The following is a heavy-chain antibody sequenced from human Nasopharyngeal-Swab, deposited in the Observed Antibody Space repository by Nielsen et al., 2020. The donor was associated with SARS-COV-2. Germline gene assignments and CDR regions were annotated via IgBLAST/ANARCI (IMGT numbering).Heavy chain of an antibody. J-gene: IGHJ4*02. V-gene: IGHV3-15*01. CDR1: GFTFSNAW. CDR3: TTGRTVVVRQDY. Sequence: GESLKISCAASGFTFSNAWMSWVRQAPGKGLEWVGRIKSKTDGGTTDYAAPVKGRFTISRDDSKNTLYLQMNSLKTEDTAVYYCTTGRTVVVRQDYWGQGTLVTVSS. CDR2: IKSKTDGGTT. D-gene: IGHD3-22*01.